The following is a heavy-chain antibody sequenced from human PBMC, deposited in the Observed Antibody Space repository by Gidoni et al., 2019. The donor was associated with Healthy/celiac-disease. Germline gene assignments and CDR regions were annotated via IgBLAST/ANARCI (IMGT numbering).Heavy chain of an antibody. V-gene: IGHV1-69*01. Sequence: QGLEWMGGIIPIFGTANYAQKFQGRVTITADESTSTAYMELSSLRSEDTAVYYCARALCGGDCSWVYYFDYWGQGTLVTVSS. CDR2: IIPIFGTA. D-gene: IGHD2-21*02. J-gene: IGHJ4*02. CDR3: ARALCGGDCSWVYYFDY.